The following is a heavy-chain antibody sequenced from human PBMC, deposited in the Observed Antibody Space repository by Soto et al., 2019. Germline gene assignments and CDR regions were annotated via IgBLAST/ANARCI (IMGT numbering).Heavy chain of an antibody. J-gene: IGHJ1*01. V-gene: IGHV3-53*01. CDR1: GFTVSSNY. CDR3: ARDRVESGYPEYFQH. D-gene: IGHD3-22*01. CDR2: IYSGGST. Sequence: EVQLVESGGGLIQPGGSLRLSCAASGFTVSSNYMSWVRQAPGKGLEWVSVIYSGGSTYYADSVKGRYTISRDHSKNTMYRHMNSLRAEDTAVYYCARDRVESGYPEYFQHWGQGTLVTVSS.